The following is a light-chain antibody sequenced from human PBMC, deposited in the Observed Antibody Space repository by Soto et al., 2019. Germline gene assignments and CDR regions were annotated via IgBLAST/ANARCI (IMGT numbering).Light chain of an antibody. Sequence: EIVMTQSPGTLSVSPGERATLLCRASQSVSNNLAWYQQTPGQAPRLLIYDASTRATGIPARFSGSGSGTEVTLTSISLQAEEYAVYYGHQENKWPAFTFVHGTQVDIK. CDR3: HQENKWPAFT. V-gene: IGKV3-15*01. J-gene: IGKJ3*01. CDR1: QSVSNN. CDR2: DAS.